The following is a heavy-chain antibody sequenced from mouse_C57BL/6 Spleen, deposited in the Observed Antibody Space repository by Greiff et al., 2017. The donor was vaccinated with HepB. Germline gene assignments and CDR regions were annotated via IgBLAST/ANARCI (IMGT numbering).Heavy chain of an antibody. CDR1: GFTFSDYG. Sequence: EVKVVESGGGLVKPGGSLKLSCAASGFTFSDYGMHWVRQAPEKGLEWVAYISSGSSTIYYADTVKGRFTISRDNAKNTLFLQMTSLRSEDTAMYYCARITTVVAPGFAYWGQGTLVTVSA. CDR3: ARITTVVAPGFAY. V-gene: IGHV5-17*01. D-gene: IGHD1-1*01. CDR2: ISSGSSTI. J-gene: IGHJ3*01.